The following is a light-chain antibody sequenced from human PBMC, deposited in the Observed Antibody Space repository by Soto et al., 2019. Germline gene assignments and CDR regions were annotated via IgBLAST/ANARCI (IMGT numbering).Light chain of an antibody. CDR1: SSNIGTNH. V-gene: IGLV1-47*01. Sequence: QSVLTQPPSASGTPGQRVTISCSGGSSNIGTNHVYWYQHLPGTAPNLLLYRHTLQPSGVADRFSASKSGTSASLAISGLRSDDEADYYCAGWDDSLSGWVFGGGTKLTVL. J-gene: IGLJ3*02. CDR3: AGWDDSLSGWV. CDR2: RHT.